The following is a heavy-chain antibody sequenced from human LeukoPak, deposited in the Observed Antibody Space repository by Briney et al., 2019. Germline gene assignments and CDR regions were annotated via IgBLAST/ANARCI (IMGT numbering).Heavy chain of an antibody. CDR2: IYYSGSA. CDR1: GGSISSGSYY. D-gene: IGHD7-27*01. V-gene: IGHV4-31*03. Sequence: SETLSLTCTVSGGSISSGSYYWTWIRQHPGKGLEWIGYIYYSGSAYYNPSLKSRVTISVDTSKNQFSLKLSSVTAADTAVYYCARGPPNWGYDYWGPGTLVTVSS. J-gene: IGHJ4*02. CDR3: ARGPPNWGYDY.